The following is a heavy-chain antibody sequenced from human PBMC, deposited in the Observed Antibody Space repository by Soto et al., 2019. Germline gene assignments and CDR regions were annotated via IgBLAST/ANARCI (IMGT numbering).Heavy chain of an antibody. CDR1: GYSFTTYY. CDR3: ATGARFDGYNSAYYWFDH. V-gene: IGHV1-46*01. Sequence: ASVKVSCKASGYSFTTYYIQWVRHAPGHGPEWLGIINPSSGTTRYAQNFQGRVTLTTDTSTSTVYMELRSLRSEDSAFYYCATGARFDGYNSAYYWFDHWGQGTLVTVSS. J-gene: IGHJ5*02. CDR2: INPSSGTT. D-gene: IGHD6-25*01.